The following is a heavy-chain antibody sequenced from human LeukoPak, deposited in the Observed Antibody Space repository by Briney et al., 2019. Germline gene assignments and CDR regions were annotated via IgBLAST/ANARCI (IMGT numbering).Heavy chain of an antibody. CDR3: ARDLTGLPG. D-gene: IGHD7-27*01. Sequence: GGPLRLSGAASGFTFSAYEMHWVGQAPGKGLEWVSYISSTGSTTYSAASVKGPFTISRDNAKKSLYLQMSSLRAEDTAVYYCARDLTGLPGWGQGTLVTVSS. CDR1: GFTFSAYE. V-gene: IGHV3-48*03. CDR2: ISSTGSTT. J-gene: IGHJ4*02.